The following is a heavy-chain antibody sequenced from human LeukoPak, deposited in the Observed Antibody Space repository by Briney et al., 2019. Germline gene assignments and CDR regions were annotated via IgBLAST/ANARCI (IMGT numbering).Heavy chain of an antibody. CDR2: IWYDGSNK. D-gene: IGHD3-10*01. J-gene: IGHJ4*02. CDR1: GFTFSSYG. Sequence: PGGSLRLSCAASGFTFSSYGMHWVRQAPGKGLEWVAVIWYDGSNKYYADSVKGRFTISRDNSKNTLYLQMNSLRAEDTAVYYCARGSFGLFTNPDYWGQGTLDTVSS. CDR3: ARGSFGLFTNPDY. V-gene: IGHV3-33*01.